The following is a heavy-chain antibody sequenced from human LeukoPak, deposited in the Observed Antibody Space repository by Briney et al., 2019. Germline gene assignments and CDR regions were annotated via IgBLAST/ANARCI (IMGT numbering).Heavy chain of an antibody. CDR3: AKKVGYYYDSSGYYPNYFDY. D-gene: IGHD3-22*01. J-gene: IGHJ4*02. CDR2: ISGSGGTT. Sequence: GGSLRLSCAASGFTFNTYAMSWVRQAPGKGLEWVSSISGSGGTTNHADSVKGRFTISRDNSKNTLYLQMNSLRAEDTAVYYCAKKVGYYYDSSGYYPNYFDYWGQGTLVTVSS. V-gene: IGHV3-23*01. CDR1: GFTFNTYA.